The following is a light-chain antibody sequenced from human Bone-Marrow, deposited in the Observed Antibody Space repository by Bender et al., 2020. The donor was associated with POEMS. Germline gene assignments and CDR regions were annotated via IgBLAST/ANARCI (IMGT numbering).Light chain of an antibody. V-gene: IGLV2-11*01. J-gene: IGLJ2*01. CDR1: SSDVGAYNY. Sequence: LTQPRSVSGSPGQSVTISCTGSSSDVGAYNYVSWYQHHPGKAPKLMIYDVTKRPSGVPDRFSGAKSGDAASLTISGLQAEDEGDYYCCSYGGRQLSVFGGGTKLTVL. CDR2: DVT. CDR3: CSYGGRQLSV.